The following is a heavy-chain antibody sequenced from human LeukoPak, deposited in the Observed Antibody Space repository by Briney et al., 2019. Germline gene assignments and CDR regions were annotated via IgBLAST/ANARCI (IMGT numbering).Heavy chain of an antibody. V-gene: IGHV3-30*03. D-gene: IGHD5-12*01. J-gene: IGHJ6*03. CDR1: GFTFSSYG. Sequence: GGSLRLSCAASGFTFSSYGMHWVRQAPGKGLEWVAVISYDGSNKYYADSVKGRFTISRDNSKNTLYLQMNSLRAEDTAVYYCARDPPATSLYYYYYMDVWGRGTTVTISS. CDR2: ISYDGSNK. CDR3: ARDPPATSLYYYYYMDV.